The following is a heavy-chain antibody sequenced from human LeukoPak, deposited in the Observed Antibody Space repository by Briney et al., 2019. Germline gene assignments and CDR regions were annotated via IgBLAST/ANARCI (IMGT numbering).Heavy chain of an antibody. CDR2: ISAYNGNT. D-gene: IGHD6-13*01. V-gene: IGHV1-18*01. CDR1: GYTFTSYG. CDR3: ARDTGGIIAAAVLALAD. J-gene: IGHJ4*02. Sequence: GASVKVSCKASGYTFTSYGISWVRQAPGQGLEWMGWISAYNGNTNYAQKLQGRVTMTRDTSISTAYMELSRLRSDDTAVYYCARDTGGIIAAAVLALADWGQGTLVTVSS.